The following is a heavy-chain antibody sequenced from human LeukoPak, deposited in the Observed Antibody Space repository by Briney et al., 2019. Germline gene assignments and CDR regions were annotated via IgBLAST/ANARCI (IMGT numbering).Heavy chain of an antibody. V-gene: IGHV3-23*01. CDR3: AKSYDILTGLYYNWFDP. Sequence: GGSLRLSCAASGSTFSSYAMSWVRQAPGKGLEWVSAISGSGGSTYYADSVKGRFTISRGNSKNTLYLQMNSLRAEDTAVYYCAKSYDILTGLYYNWFDPWGQGTLVTVSS. D-gene: IGHD3-9*01. J-gene: IGHJ5*02. CDR2: ISGSGGST. CDR1: GSTFSSYA.